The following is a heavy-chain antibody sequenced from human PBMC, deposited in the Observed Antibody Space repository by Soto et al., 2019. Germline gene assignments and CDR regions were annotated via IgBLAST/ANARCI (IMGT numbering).Heavy chain of an antibody. CDR2: ISGGGGST. J-gene: IGHJ5*02. Sequence: EVQLLESGGGLVQPGGSLRLSCAASGFTFSTCAMNWVRQAPGKGLEWVSSISGGGGSTYYGDSVKGRFTISRDNSKNTLYRQITSLRADDTAVYYCAKQAVVVAATPWFDPWGQGTLVTVSS. CDR3: AKQAVVVAATPWFDP. D-gene: IGHD2-15*01. V-gene: IGHV3-23*01. CDR1: GFTFSTCA.